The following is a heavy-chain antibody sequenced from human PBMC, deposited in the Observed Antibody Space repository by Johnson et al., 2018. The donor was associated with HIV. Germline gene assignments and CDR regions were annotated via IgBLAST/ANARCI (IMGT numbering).Heavy chain of an antibody. CDR3: ARDLHAFDI. V-gene: IGHV3-9*01. CDR1: GFTFDDFA. CDR2: ISWNSNSI. J-gene: IGHJ3*02. Sequence: VQLVESGGGLVQPGRSLRLSCAASGFTFDDFAMHWVRQAPGKGLEWVSGISWNSNSIGYADSVKGRFTISRDNAKKSLYLQMNSLRAEDTAVYYCARDLHAFDIWGQGTMVTVSS.